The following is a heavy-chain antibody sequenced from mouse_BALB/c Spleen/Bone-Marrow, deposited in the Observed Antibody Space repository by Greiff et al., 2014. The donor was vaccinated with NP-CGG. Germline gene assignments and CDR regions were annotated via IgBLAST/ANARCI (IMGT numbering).Heavy chain of an antibody. CDR3: AGEGDGAY. Sequence: VQLKESGGGLVKPGGSLKLSCAASGFTFSDYYMYWVRQTPEKRLEWVATISDGGSYTYYPDSVKGRFTISRDNAKNNLYLQMSSLKSEDTAMYYCAGEGDGAYWGQGTLVTVSA. D-gene: IGHD3-3*01. CDR2: ISDGGSYT. CDR1: GFTFSDYY. J-gene: IGHJ3*01. V-gene: IGHV5-4*02.